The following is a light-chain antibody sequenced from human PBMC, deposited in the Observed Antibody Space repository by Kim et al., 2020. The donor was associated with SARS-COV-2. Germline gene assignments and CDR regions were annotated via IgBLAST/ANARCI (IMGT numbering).Light chain of an antibody. V-gene: IGKV3-20*01. Sequence: EIVLTQSPGTLSLSPGERATLSCRASQSVSSNYLAWYQQKPGQAPRLLIHGASSRAIGIPDRLSGSGSGTDFTLTISRVEPGDFAVYYCQQYGSSPYTFGQGTKLEI. CDR2: GAS. J-gene: IGKJ2*01. CDR1: QSVSSNY. CDR3: QQYGSSPYT.